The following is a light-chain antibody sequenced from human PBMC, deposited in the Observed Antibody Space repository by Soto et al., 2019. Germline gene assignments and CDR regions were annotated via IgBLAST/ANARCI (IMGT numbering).Light chain of an antibody. CDR1: SSDVGGYNY. Sequence: QSALTQPPSASGSPGQSVTISCTGTSSDVGGYNYVSWYQQHPGKVPKLMIYEVTKRPSGVPDRFSGYKSGNTASLTVSGLQAEDEADYYCSSYAGSNILVFGGGTKLTVL. CDR3: SSYAGSNILV. CDR2: EVT. V-gene: IGLV2-8*01. J-gene: IGLJ3*02.